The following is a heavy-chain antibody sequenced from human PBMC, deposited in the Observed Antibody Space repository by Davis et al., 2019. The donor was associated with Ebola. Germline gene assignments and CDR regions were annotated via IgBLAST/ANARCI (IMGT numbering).Heavy chain of an antibody. CDR2: IYSGGST. CDR3: ARVKRYFDWLARPFDF. CDR1: GFTVSSNY. Sequence: GESLKISCAASGFTVSSNYMSWVRQAPGKGLEWVSVIYSGGSTYYADSVKGRFTISRDNSKNTLYLQMNSLRAEDTAVYYCARVKRYFDWLARPFDFWGQGTLVTVSS. D-gene: IGHD3-9*01. J-gene: IGHJ4*02. V-gene: IGHV3-53*05.